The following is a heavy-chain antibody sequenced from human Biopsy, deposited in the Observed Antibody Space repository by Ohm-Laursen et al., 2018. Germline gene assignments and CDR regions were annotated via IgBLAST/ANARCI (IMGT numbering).Heavy chain of an antibody. Sequence: GTLSLTCAVYGGSFSGYYWSWIRQPPGKGLERIGEMNHGGSTNYNSTLKIRVTISVDTSKNQFSLKLNSVTAADTAVYYCARGSNWNDWSFDYWGQGTVVTVPS. CDR3: ARGSNWNDWSFDY. J-gene: IGHJ4*02. CDR2: MNHGGST. D-gene: IGHD1-20*01. V-gene: IGHV4-34*01. CDR1: GGSFSGYY.